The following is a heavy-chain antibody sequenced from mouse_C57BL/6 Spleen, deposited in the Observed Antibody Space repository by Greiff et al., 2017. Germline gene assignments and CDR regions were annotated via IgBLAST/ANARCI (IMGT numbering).Heavy chain of an antibody. CDR3: ARRGPDYAFDY. J-gene: IGHJ2*01. CDR2: INPNNGGT. D-gene: IGHD2-4*01. Sequence: EVQLQQSGPELVKPGASVKISCKASGYTFTDYYMNWVKQSHGKSLEWIGDINPNNGGTSYNQKFKGKATLTVDKSSSTAYMELRSLTSEDSAVYYCARRGPDYAFDYWGQGTTLTVSS. V-gene: IGHV1-26*01. CDR1: GYTFTDYY.